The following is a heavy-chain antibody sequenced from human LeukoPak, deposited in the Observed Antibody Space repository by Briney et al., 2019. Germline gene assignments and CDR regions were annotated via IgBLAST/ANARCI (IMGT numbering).Heavy chain of an antibody. Sequence: SETLSLTCAVYGGSFSGYYWSWIRQPPGKGLEWIGEINHSGSTNYNPSLKSRVTISVDTSKNQFSLKLSSVTAADTAVYYCASIGDPNWFDPWGQGTLVTVSS. D-gene: IGHD4-17*01. CDR2: INHSGST. CDR3: ASIGDPNWFDP. CDR1: GGSFSGYY. V-gene: IGHV4-34*01. J-gene: IGHJ5*02.